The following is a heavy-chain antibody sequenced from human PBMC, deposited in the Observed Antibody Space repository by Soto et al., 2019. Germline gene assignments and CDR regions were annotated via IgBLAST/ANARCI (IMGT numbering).Heavy chain of an antibody. CDR3: ARHARGSCYS. Sequence: ETLSLTCTVSGGSISSSTYYWGWIRQPPGKGLEWIGNIYYSGSTYYNPSLKSRVTISVDTSKNQFSLKLSSVTAADTAMYFCARHARGSCYSWGQGTLVTVSS. D-gene: IGHD2-15*01. J-gene: IGHJ4*02. CDR2: IYYSGST. V-gene: IGHV4-39*01. CDR1: GGSISSSTYY.